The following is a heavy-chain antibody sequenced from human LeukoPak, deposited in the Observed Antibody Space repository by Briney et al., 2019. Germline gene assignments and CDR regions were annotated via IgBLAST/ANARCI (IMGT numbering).Heavy chain of an antibody. CDR2: IYYSGRT. V-gene: IGHV4-59*01. Sequence: SETLSLTCTVSGGSISSYYWSWIRQPPGKGLEWIGYIYYSGRTNYNPSLKSRVTISVDTSKNQFSLKLSSVTAADTAVYYCARLTSGYYLVYFDYWGQGTLVTVSS. CDR3: ARLTSGYYLVYFDY. D-gene: IGHD3-22*01. CDR1: GGSISSYY. J-gene: IGHJ4*02.